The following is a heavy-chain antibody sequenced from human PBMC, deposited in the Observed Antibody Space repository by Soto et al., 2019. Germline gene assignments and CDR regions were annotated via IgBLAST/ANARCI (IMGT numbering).Heavy chain of an antibody. CDR1: GFGKTCKC. D-gene: IGHD2-2*01. V-gene: IGHV1-18*01. CDR2: ISAYNDNT. J-gene: IGHJ4*02. CDR3: ARGPSCSSLSCPYYFDY. Sequence: GTPAKPTLEASGFGKTCKCMRWVQQAPKQGLEWMGWISAYNDNTNYAQKLQGRVTMTRNTSISTAYMELSSLRSEDTAVYYCARGPSCSSLSCPYYFDYWAQGTLVTVS.